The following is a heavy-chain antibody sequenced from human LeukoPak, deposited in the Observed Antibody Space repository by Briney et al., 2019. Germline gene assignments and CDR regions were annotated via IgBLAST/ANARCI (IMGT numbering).Heavy chain of an antibody. CDR1: GGSISSYY. Sequence: PSETLSLTCTVSGGSISSYYWSWIRQPPGKGLEWIGEINHSGSTNYNPSLKSRVTISVDTSKNQFSLKLSSVTAADTAVYYCARGSRYYDILTGYPKRYYFDYWGQGTLVTVSS. J-gene: IGHJ4*02. V-gene: IGHV4-34*01. D-gene: IGHD3-9*01. CDR3: ARGSRYYDILTGYPKRYYFDY. CDR2: INHSGST.